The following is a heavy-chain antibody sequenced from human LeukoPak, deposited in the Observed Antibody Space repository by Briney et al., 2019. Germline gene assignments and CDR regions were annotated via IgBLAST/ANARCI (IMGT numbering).Heavy chain of an antibody. Sequence: SVKVSCKASGGTFSSYAISWVRQAPGQGLEWMGGIIPIFGTANYAQKFQGRVAITADESTSTAYMELSSLRSEDTAVYYCARAGDMITFGDPYNWFDPWGQGTLVTVSS. CDR2: IIPIFGTA. CDR3: ARAGDMITFGDPYNWFDP. V-gene: IGHV1-69*13. CDR1: GGTFSSYA. D-gene: IGHD3-16*01. J-gene: IGHJ5*02.